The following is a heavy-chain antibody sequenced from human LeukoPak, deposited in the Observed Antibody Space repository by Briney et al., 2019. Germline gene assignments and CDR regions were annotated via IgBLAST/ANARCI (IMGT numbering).Heavy chain of an antibody. CDR2: ISAGGENT. CDR1: GFTFTSYA. V-gene: IGHV3-23*01. D-gene: IGHD6-19*01. Sequence: GGSLRLSCAASGFTFTSYAMSWVRQAPGKGLEWVSAISAGGENTDYAGSVKGRFTISRDNSKNTLYLQVNSLRAEDTAAYYCAKSEGSSSARRFDYWGQGTLVTVPS. CDR3: AKSEGSSSARRFDY. J-gene: IGHJ4*02.